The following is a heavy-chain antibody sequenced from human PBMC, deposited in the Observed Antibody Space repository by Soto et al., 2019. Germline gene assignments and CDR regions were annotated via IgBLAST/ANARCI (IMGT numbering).Heavy chain of an antibody. CDR2: IQQDGSEK. CDR3: ASATNWNYEGPYYYYYYMDV. CDR1: GFTFSSYW. V-gene: IGHV3-7*01. Sequence: EVQLVESGGGLVQPGGSLRLSCADSGFTFSSYWMSWVRQAPGKGLEWVANIQQDGSEKYYVDSVKGRFTISRDNAKNSLYLQMNSVRAEDTAVYYCASATNWNYEGPYYYYYYMDVWGKGTTVTVSS. J-gene: IGHJ6*03. D-gene: IGHD1-7*01.